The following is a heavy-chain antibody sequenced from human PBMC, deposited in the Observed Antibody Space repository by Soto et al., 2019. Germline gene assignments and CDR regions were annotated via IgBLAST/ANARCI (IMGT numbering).Heavy chain of an antibody. J-gene: IGHJ6*02. CDR2: FDPEDGET. CDR1: GYTLTELS. CDR3: ATDAFGIVGATTPLYYYYGMDV. Sequence: ASVKVSCKVSGYTLTELSMHWVRQAPGKGLEWMGGFDPEDGETIYAQKFQGRVTMTEDTSTDTAYMELSSLRSEDTAVYYCATDAFGIVGATTPLYYYYGMDVWGQGTTVTVSS. D-gene: IGHD1-26*01. V-gene: IGHV1-24*01.